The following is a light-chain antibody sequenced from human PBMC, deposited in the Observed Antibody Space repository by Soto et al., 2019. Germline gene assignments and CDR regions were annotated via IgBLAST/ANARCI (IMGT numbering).Light chain of an antibody. J-gene: IGKJ4*01. CDR3: QKCKIAPFT. V-gene: IGKV1-27*01. Sequence: DIQMTQSPSSLSAFVGDTVTITCRASQDISNFLAWYQQKPGKVPKLLIYAASTLQSGVPSRFSGSGSGTDFTLTISSLQPEDVATYYCQKCKIAPFTFGGGTKGEMK. CDR1: QDISNF. CDR2: AAS.